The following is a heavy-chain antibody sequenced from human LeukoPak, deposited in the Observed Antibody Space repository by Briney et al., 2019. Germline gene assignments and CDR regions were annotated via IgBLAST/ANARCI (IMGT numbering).Heavy chain of an antibody. CDR1: GGSISNYY. CDR3: ARHSPTRLRVGYYYGMDA. CDR2: IYYTGST. J-gene: IGHJ6*02. Sequence: SETLSLTCTVSGGSISNYYWSWIRQPPGKGLEWIAYIYYTGSTNYNPSLKSRVTVSVDTSKNQLSLKLSSVTVADTAVYYCARHSPTRLRVGYYYGMDAWGQGTTVTVSS. V-gene: IGHV4-59*08. D-gene: IGHD1-26*01.